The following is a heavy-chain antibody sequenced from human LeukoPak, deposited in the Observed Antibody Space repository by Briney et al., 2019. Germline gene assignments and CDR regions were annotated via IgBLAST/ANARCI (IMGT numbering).Heavy chain of an antibody. J-gene: IGHJ4*02. D-gene: IGHD3-3*01. V-gene: IGHV5-51*01. CDR2: IYPGDSDT. CDR1: GYSFTSYW. CDR3: ARQEYWDFWSGYYPYYFDY. Sequence: GESLKISCKGSGYSFTSYWIGWVRQMPGKGLEWMGIIYPGDSDTRYSPSFQGQVTISADKSISTAYLQWSSLKASDTAMYYCARQEYWDFWSGYYPYYFDYWGQGTLVTVSS.